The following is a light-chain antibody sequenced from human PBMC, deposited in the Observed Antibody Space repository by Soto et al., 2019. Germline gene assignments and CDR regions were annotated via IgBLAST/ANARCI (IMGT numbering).Light chain of an antibody. J-gene: IGLJ2*01. CDR2: NTN. V-gene: IGLV1-44*01. CDR3: AAWDDSLNGLV. CDR1: SSNIGSKP. Sequence: QLVLTQSPSASGTPGQRVTISCSGSSSNIGSKPVNWYQQLPGAAPKLLIHNTNQRPSGVPDRFSGSKSGTSASLAISGLQSDDEAHYYCAAWDDSLNGLVFGGGTKLTVL.